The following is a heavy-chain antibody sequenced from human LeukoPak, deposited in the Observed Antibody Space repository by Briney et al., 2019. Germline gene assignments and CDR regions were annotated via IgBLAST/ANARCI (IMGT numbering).Heavy chain of an antibody. D-gene: IGHD1-26*01. J-gene: IGHJ4*02. CDR3: ARDLASWELLFDY. CDR1: GFTFSSYA. V-gene: IGHV3-30-3*01. Sequence: GGSLRLSCAASGFTFSSYAMHWVRQAPGKGLEWVAVISYDGSNKYYADSVKGRFTISRDNSKNTLYLQMNSLRAEDTAVYYCARDLASWELLFDYWGQGTLVTVSS. CDR2: ISYDGSNK.